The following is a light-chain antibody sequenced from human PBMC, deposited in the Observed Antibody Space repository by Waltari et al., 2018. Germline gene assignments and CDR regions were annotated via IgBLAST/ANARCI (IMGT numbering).Light chain of an antibody. Sequence: QSVLTQPPSATGSPGQSVTISCTGTNSDVGAYNSVSWYQQHPGNVPKLLIYEVTKRPSGVPDRFSGSKSGNTASLTVSGLQADDEADYYCSSYAHNNHFVFGTGTKVTVL. CDR2: EVT. CDR1: NSDVGAYNS. J-gene: IGLJ1*01. CDR3: SSYAHNNHFV. V-gene: IGLV2-8*01.